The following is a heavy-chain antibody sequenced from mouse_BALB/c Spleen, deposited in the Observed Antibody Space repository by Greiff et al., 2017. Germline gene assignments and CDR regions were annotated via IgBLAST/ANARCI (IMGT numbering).Heavy chain of an antibody. J-gene: IGHJ1*01. Sequence: QVQLQQSGPELVRPGVSVKISCKGSGYTFTDYAMHWVKQSPAKSLEWIGVISTYYGNTNYNQKFKGKATMTVDKSSSTAYMELARLTSEDSAIYYCARGSLTTATSYWYFDVWGAGTTVTVSS. V-gene: IGHV1-67*01. CDR2: ISTYYGNT. D-gene: IGHD1-2*01. CDR1: GYTFTDYA. CDR3: ARGSLTTATSYWYFDV.